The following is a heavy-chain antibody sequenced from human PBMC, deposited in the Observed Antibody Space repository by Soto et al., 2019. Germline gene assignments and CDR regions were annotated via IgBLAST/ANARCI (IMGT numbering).Heavy chain of an antibody. CDR1: GGSFSGYY. V-gene: IGHV4-34*01. D-gene: IGHD6-13*01. CDR2: INHSGST. J-gene: IGHJ5*02. CDR3: ARDRIAAAGLRRERTGYWFDP. Sequence: PSETLSLTCAVYGGSFSGYYWSWIRQPPGKGLEWIGEINHSGSTNYNPSLKSRVTISVDTSKNQFSLKLSSVTAADTAVYYCARDRIAAAGLRRERTGYWFDPWGQGTLVTVSS.